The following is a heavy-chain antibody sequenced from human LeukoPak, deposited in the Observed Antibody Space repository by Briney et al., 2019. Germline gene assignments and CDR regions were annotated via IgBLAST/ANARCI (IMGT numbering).Heavy chain of an antibody. V-gene: IGHV3-23*01. J-gene: IGHJ6*04. CDR1: GFTFSSYG. CDR3: AEAVVPAGIGSDYYYYGLDV. CDR2: ISGNGGST. Sequence: GGSLRLSCAASGFTFSSYGMSWVRQAPGKGLEWVSAISGNGGSTYYADSVKGRFTISRDNSKNTLYLQMNSLRAEDTAVYYCAEAVVPAGIGSDYYYYGLDVWGKGTTVTVSS. D-gene: IGHD2-2*02.